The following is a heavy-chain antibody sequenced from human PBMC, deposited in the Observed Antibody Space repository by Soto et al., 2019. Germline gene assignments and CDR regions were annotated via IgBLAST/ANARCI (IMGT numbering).Heavy chain of an antibody. CDR2: TRHDGTNK. CDR1: GFTFSNYG. J-gene: IGHJ4*02. Sequence: ESGGGVVQPGGSLRLSCATSGFTFSNYGMNWVRQAPGKGLEWVAVTRHDGTNKYYADSVKGRFTISRDNSKNTVHLQMNSLRGEDTAVYYCARDLSGPLDYWGQGTLVTVSS. V-gene: IGHV3-30*02. CDR3: ARDLSGPLDY.